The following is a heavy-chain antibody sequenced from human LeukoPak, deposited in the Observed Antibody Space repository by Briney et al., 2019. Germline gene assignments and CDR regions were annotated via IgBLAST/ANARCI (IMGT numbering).Heavy chain of an antibody. CDR2: IIPIFGTA. J-gene: IGHJ6*03. Sequence: GASVKVSCKASGGTFSSYAISWVRQAPGQGLEWMGGIIPIFGTANYAQKFQGRVTITTDESTSTAYMELSSLRSEDTAVYYCARGYSSSSRYYYYYMDVRGKGTTVTVSS. V-gene: IGHV1-69*05. CDR1: GGTFSSYA. CDR3: ARGYSSSSRYYYYYMDV. D-gene: IGHD6-6*01.